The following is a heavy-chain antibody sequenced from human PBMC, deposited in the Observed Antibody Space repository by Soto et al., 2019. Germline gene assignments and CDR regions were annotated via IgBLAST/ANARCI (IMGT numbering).Heavy chain of an antibody. CDR3: LKETSPGGLDH. CDR1: GFTSTDYA. J-gene: IGHJ4*02. V-gene: IGHV3-9*02. D-gene: IGHD2-2*01. Sequence: EVQLVESGGGLVQPGRSLRLSCAASGFTSTDYAMHWIRQVPGKGLEWVSGIFWNSDRIDYGGSVKGRFTISRDNAKNSLYLQMSSLRPEDSALYYCLKETSPGGLDHWGQGTLVTVSS. CDR2: IFWNSDRI.